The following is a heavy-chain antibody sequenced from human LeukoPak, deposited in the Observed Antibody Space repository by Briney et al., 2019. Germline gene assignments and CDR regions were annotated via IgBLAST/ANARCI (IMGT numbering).Heavy chain of an antibody. CDR3: ARRINYYDSSGYYYVRYFDS. D-gene: IGHD3-22*01. J-gene: IGHJ4*02. CDR2: INTDGSSL. Sequence: GGSLRLSCAVSGLTFSSSWMDWVRQAPGKGPVWVARINTDGSSLNYADSVKGRFTISRDNAKNTLYLQMNSLGAEDTAVYYCARRINYYDSSGYYYVRYFDSWGQGTLVAVSS. CDR1: GLTFSSSW. V-gene: IGHV3-74*01.